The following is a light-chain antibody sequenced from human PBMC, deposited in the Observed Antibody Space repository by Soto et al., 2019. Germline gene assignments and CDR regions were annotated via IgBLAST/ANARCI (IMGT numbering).Light chain of an antibody. CDR1: QRVSSNY. V-gene: IGKV3-20*01. CDR2: GAS. Sequence: IALTQSPGTLSLSSGERATLSCRASQRVSSNYVAWYQHKPGQAPRLLIHGASIRATGIPDRFSGSGSGTDFTLTISRLEPEDFAVYYCHQYGTLPYAFGQGTKLQIK. J-gene: IGKJ2*01. CDR3: HQYGTLPYA.